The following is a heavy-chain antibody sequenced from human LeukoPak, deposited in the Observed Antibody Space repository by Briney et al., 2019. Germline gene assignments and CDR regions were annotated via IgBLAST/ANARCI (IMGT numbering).Heavy chain of an antibody. CDR2: IYYSGST. Sequence: SGTLSLTCTVSGGSISNYHWSWIRQPPEKELEWIGYIYYSGSTNYNPSLNSRVTISLDTSKNQFSLKLSSVTAADTAVYYCARTQWLTFDYWGQGILVIVSS. J-gene: IGHJ4*02. CDR1: GGSISNYH. D-gene: IGHD3-22*01. V-gene: IGHV4-59*01. CDR3: ARTQWLTFDY.